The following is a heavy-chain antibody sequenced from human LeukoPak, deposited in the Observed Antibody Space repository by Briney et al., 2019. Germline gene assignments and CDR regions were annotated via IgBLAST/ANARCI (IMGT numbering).Heavy chain of an antibody. Sequence: PSETLSLTCSVSGDSFSSSAYYWGWIRQPPGKGLEWIGSVFYSGGTYHNPSLKTRVTMSVDTSKNHFSLRLSSVTAADTAVYYCARDSRYCSGGSCHLRFDYWGQGILVTVSS. CDR2: VFYSGGT. V-gene: IGHV4-39*07. D-gene: IGHD2-15*01. J-gene: IGHJ4*02. CDR1: GDSFSSSAYY. CDR3: ARDSRYCSGGSCHLRFDY.